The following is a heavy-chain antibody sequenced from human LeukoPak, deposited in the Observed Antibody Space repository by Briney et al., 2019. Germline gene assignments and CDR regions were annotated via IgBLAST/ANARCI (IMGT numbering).Heavy chain of an antibody. J-gene: IGHJ4*02. V-gene: IGHV3-7*01. CDR3: ARGYYYSGTYYVSFFDH. CDR1: GFTFNKYW. Sequence: GGSLRLSCAASGFTFNKYWRTWVRQAPGKGREWVANINQDDSQIYYLESVEGRFTITRDNARNSLHLQMNSLRAEDTALYYCARGYYYSGTYYVSFFDHRGQGTPVTVSS. D-gene: IGHD3-10*01. CDR2: INQDDSQI.